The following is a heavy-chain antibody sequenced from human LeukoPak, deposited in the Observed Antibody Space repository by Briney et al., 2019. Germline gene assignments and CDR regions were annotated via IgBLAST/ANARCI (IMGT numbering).Heavy chain of an antibody. V-gene: IGHV4-39*01. CDR3: ARALPHYYYYYYMDV. CDR1: GGSISSSSYY. J-gene: IGHJ6*03. CDR2: IYYSGST. Sequence: SETLSLTCTVSGGSISSSSYYWGWIRQPPGKGLEWIGSIYYSGSTYYNPSLKSRVTISVDTSKNQFSLKLSSVTAADTAVYYCARALPHYYYYYYMDVWGKGTTVTVSS.